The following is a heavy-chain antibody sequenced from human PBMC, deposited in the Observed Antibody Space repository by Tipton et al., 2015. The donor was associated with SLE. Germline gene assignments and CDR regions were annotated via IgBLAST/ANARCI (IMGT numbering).Heavy chain of an antibody. D-gene: IGHD3-10*01. J-gene: IGHJ6*01. Sequence: SLRLSCAASGFNFDDYALHWVRQAPGKGLEWVSGITWNSGVIGYADTVKGRFTISRDNAKNSLFLEMNSLRAEDTALYYCAKDRTDNSGYGIDGWGEGSTLTVSS. CDR2: ITWNSGVI. CDR3: AKDRTDNSGYGIDG. V-gene: IGHV3-9*01. CDR1: GFNFDDYA.